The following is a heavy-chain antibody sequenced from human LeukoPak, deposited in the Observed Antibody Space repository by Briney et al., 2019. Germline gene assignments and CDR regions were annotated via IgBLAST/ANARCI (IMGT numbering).Heavy chain of an antibody. CDR1: GFTFSNNC. J-gene: IGHJ4*02. V-gene: IGHV3-7*01. CDR2: IKSDGSDK. Sequence: GSLRLSCVASGFTFSNNCMSWVRQAPGKGLEWVAKIKSDGSDKYYVDSVKGRFTISRDNAKNSLYLQMNGLRVEDTAVYYCARLKGSSSYFDLWGQGTLVTVSS. CDR3: ARLKGSSSYFDL. D-gene: IGHD6-13*01.